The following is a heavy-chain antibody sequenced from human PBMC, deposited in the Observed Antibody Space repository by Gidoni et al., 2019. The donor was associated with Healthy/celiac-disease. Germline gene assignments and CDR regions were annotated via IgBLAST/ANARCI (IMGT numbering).Heavy chain of an antibody. Sequence: EVQLVESGGGLVQPGGSLKLSCAASGFTFSGHAMHWVRQAPGKGLEGVGRIRSKANIYATAYAASVKGRFTISRDDSKNTAYLQMNSLKTEDTAVYYCTRPGQRGYYYYGMDVWGQGTTVTVSS. D-gene: IGHD1-1*01. CDR1: GFTFSGHA. CDR2: IRSKANIYAT. V-gene: IGHV3-73*02. CDR3: TRPGQRGYYYYGMDV. J-gene: IGHJ6*02.